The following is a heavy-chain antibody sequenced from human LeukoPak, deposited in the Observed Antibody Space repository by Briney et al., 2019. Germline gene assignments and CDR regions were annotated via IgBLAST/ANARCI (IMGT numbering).Heavy chain of an antibody. CDR2: IYTSGST. J-gene: IGHJ4*02. Sequence: SETLSLTCTVSGGSISSYYWSWIRQPAGKGLEWIGRIYTSGSTNYNPSLKSRVTMSVDTSKNQFSLKLSSVTAADTAVYYCARDYKTYYYDSSGYPGYYFDYWGQGTLVTVSS. CDR3: ARDYKTYYYDSSGYPGYYFDY. V-gene: IGHV4-4*07. D-gene: IGHD3-22*01. CDR1: GGSISSYY.